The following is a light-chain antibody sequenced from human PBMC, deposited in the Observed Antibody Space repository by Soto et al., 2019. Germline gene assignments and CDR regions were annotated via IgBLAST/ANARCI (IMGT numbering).Light chain of an antibody. CDR3: SSYTSSSTLMV. CDR1: SSDVGGYNY. CDR2: DVS. Sequence: QSALTQPASVSGSPGQSITISCTGTSSDVGGYNYVSWYQQHPGKAPTLIIYDVSNRPSGVSNRFSGSKSGNTASLTISGLQAEDEADYYCSSYTSSSTLMVFGGGTKLTVL. V-gene: IGLV2-14*01. J-gene: IGLJ2*01.